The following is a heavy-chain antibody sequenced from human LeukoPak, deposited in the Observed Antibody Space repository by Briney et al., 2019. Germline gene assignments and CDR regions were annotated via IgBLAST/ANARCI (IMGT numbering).Heavy chain of an antibody. D-gene: IGHD1-26*01. J-gene: IGHJ4*02. V-gene: IGHV4-4*07. CDR3: ARDKSHDSESSWERFDY. CDR1: GGSISSSY. Sequence: KPSETLSLTCAVYGGSISSSYWSWIRQPAGKGLEWIGRTYTTGTSWTTNYNPSLKSRVTMSVDTSKNQLSLKLSSVTAADTAVYYCARDKSHDSESSWERFDYWGQGTLVTVSS. CDR2: TYTTGTSWTT.